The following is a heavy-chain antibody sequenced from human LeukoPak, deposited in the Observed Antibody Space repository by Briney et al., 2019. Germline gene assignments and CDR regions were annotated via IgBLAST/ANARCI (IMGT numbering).Heavy chain of an antibody. J-gene: IGHJ3*02. D-gene: IGHD2-21*02. CDR1: GGPNSSYY. V-gene: IGHV4-59*01. CDR2: IYYSGST. Sequence: SETLSLNFTVSGGPNSSYYWSWIRQPPAKGLEWIGYIYYSGSTHYNPSLKSRVTISVDTSKNQFSLKLSSETAGDTAVYYCASSIAYCGGDCYSGAFDIWGQGTMVTVAS. CDR3: ASSIAYCGGDCYSGAFDI.